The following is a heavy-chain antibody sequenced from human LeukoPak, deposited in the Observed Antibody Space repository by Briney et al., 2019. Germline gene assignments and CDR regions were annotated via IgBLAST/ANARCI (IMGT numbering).Heavy chain of an antibody. Sequence: SETLSLTCTVSGGSISSYYWSWIRQPPGKGLEWIGEINHSGSTNYNPSLKSRVTISVDTSKNQSSLKLSSVTAADTAVYYCARWRSGSYLHYWGQGTLVTVSS. V-gene: IGHV4-34*01. D-gene: IGHD3-10*01. CDR1: GGSISSYY. CDR3: ARWRSGSYLHY. CDR2: INHSGST. J-gene: IGHJ4*02.